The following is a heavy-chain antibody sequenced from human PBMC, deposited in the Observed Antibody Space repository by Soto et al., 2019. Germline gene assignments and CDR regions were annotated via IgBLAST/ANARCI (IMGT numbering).Heavy chain of an antibody. D-gene: IGHD3-16*01. V-gene: IGHV1-69*01. CDR3: ASGGEYYDENLPHYSFFGMHV. CDR1: GGTFSNYP. Sequence: QVQLVQSGAEVKKPGSSVKVSCKASGGTFSNYPITWVRRAPGQGLEWLGGIIPIFGKADYTQKFQGRVTITAAEPTSTAYMEISSLRAEDTAVYYCASGGEYYDENLPHYSFFGMHVWGPGTTVTVSS. J-gene: IGHJ6*02. CDR2: IIPIFGKA.